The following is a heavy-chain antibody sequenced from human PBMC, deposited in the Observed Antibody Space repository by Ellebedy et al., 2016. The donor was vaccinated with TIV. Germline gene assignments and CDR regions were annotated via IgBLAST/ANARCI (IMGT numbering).Heavy chain of an antibody. V-gene: IGHV3-21*01. J-gene: IGHJ4*02. Sequence: GESLKISCAASGFIFSDYTINWVRQAPGKGLEWVSSISSGSSYIYYADSMKGRFTISRDNAKNTLYLQMNSLRAEDTAVYYCASRGIAVQGADYWGQGTLVTVSS. CDR1: GFIFSDYT. D-gene: IGHD3-10*01. CDR2: ISSGSSYI. CDR3: ASRGIAVQGADY.